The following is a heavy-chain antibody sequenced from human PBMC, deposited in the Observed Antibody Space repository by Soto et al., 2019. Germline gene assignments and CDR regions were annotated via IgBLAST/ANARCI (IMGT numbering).Heavy chain of an antibody. J-gene: IGHJ4*02. CDR2: IYYSGST. V-gene: IGHV4-31*03. CDR1: GGSISNGGYY. Sequence: SETLSLTCTVSGGSISNGGYYWSRIRQHPGKGLEWIGYIYYSGSTYYNPSLKSRVTISVDTSKNQFSLKLTSVTAADTAVYYCARAPQYPDYWGQGTLVTVSS. CDR3: ARAPQYPDY.